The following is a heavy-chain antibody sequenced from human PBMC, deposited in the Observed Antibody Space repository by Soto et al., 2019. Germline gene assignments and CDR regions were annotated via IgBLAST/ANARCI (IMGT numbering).Heavy chain of an antibody. Sequence: DVQLVESGGGLIQPGGSLRLSCAASGFTVSSNYMNWVRQAPGKGLEWVSIIYSGGSTYYADSVKGRFTISRDNSKNTLSLQMNSLRADDTAVYYCATRGYNYGYHDYWGQGTLVTVSS. D-gene: IGHD5-18*01. J-gene: IGHJ4*02. CDR3: ATRGYNYGYHDY. CDR2: IYSGGST. CDR1: GFTVSSNY. V-gene: IGHV3-53*01.